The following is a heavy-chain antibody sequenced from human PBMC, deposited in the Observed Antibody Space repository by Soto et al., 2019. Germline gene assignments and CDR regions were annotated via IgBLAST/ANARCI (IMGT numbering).Heavy chain of an antibody. D-gene: IGHD3-3*01. Sequence: VASVKVSCKASGYTFTSYDINWVRQATGQGLEWMGWMNPNSGNTGYAQKFQGRVTMTRNTSISTAYMELSSLRSEDTAVYYCARIISAYDFWSGYSYYGMDVWGQGTTVTVSS. V-gene: IGHV1-8*01. J-gene: IGHJ6*02. CDR3: ARIISAYDFWSGYSYYGMDV. CDR2: MNPNSGNT. CDR1: GYTFTSYD.